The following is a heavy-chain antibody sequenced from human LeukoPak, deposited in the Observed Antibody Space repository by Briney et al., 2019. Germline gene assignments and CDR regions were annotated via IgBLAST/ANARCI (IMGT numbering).Heavy chain of an antibody. CDR2: ISYSGST. J-gene: IGHJ5*02. CDR3: ASSKTNGDSSGWYAWFDP. V-gene: IGHV4-59*01. CDR1: AGSISSYS. D-gene: IGHD6-19*01. Sequence: PSETLSLTCTVSAGSISSYSWNWIRQPPGKGLEWIGYISYSGSTKYNPSLKSRVSISVDTSKNQFSLKLSSATAADTAVYYCASSKTNGDSSGWYAWFDPWGQGTLVTVSS.